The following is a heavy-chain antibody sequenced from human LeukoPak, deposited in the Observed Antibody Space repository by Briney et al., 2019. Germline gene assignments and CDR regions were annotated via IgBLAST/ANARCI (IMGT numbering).Heavy chain of an antibody. D-gene: IGHD5-24*01. CDR2: INHSGSA. CDR1: SGSLSGYY. CDR3: ARHGYSIHVLEY. J-gene: IGHJ4*02. Sequence: SETLSLTCAVYSGSLSGYYWSWIRQTPGKGLEWIGEINHSGSANYNPSLKSRVTISVDTSKNQFSLKLSSVTAADTAVYYCARHGYSIHVLEYWGQGALVTVSS. V-gene: IGHV4-34*01.